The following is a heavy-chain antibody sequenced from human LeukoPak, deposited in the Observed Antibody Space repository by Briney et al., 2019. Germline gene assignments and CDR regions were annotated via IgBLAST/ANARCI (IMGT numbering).Heavy chain of an antibody. V-gene: IGHV4-59*01. Sequence: SETLSLTCTVSGGSINKYYWSWIRHPPGKGLEWIGYIYYRGSTNYNPSLKSRVTFSVDTPKNQFSLKLKAVTAADTAVYYCARGGDYGDLRYFDYWGQGTLVSVSS. CDR2: IYYRGST. CDR3: ARGGDYGDLRYFDY. D-gene: IGHD4-17*01. J-gene: IGHJ4*02. CDR1: GGSINKYY.